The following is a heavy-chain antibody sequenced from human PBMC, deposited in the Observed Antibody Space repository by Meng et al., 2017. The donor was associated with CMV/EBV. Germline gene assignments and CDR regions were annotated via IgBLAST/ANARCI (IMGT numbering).Heavy chain of an antibody. J-gene: IGHJ4*02. V-gene: IGHV3-11*01. CDR2: ISSSGSTI. D-gene: IGHD6-6*01. Sequence: GGSLRLSCAASGFTFSDYYMSWIRQAPGKGLEWVSYISSSGSTIYYADSVKGRFTISRDNAKNSLYLQMNSLRAEDTAVYYCTMSDYYSSSLHWGQGTLVTVSS. CDR1: GFTFSDYY. CDR3: TMSDYYSSSLH.